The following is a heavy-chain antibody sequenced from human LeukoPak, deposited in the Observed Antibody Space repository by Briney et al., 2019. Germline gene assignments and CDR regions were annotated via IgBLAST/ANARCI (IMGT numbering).Heavy chain of an antibody. CDR1: GGSITSSSHY. CDR2: INHSGST. Sequence: SETLSLTCAVSGGSITSSSHYWGWIRQPPGKGLEWIGEINHSGSTNYNPSLKSRVTISVDTSKNQFSLKLSSVTAADTAVYYCARPDIGYSSSSNAFDIWGQGTMVTVSS. J-gene: IGHJ3*02. D-gene: IGHD6-6*01. V-gene: IGHV4-39*07. CDR3: ARPDIGYSSSSNAFDI.